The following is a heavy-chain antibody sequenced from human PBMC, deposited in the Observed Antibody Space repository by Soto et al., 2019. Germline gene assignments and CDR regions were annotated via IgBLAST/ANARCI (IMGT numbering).Heavy chain of an antibody. CDR2: IYHTGST. D-gene: IGHD3-22*01. Sequence: QVQLQESGPGLVKPSGTLSLTCAIFGGSISSRNWWSWVRQPPGKGREWIGEIYHTGSTNYNPSLKNRVTISVDKSNNQFSLNLTSVTAADTAVYYCARMDYETTHYFDYWGQGTLVTVSS. CDR3: ARMDYETTHYFDY. V-gene: IGHV4-4*02. CDR1: GGSISSRNW. J-gene: IGHJ4*02.